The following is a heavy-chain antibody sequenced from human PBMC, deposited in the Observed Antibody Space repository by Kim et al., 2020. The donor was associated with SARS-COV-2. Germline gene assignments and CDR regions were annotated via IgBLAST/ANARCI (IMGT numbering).Heavy chain of an antibody. D-gene: IGHD3-22*01. J-gene: IGHJ4*02. V-gene: IGHV5-51*01. CDR2: IYPGDSDT. CDR3: ARLTYYYDSSGYYWPPNFDY. CDR1: GYSFTSYW. Sequence: GESLKISCKGSGYSFTSYWIGRVRQMPGKGLEWMGIIYPGDSDTRYSPSFQGQVTISADKSISTAYLQWSSLKASDTAMYYCARLTYYYDSSGYYWPPNFDYWGQGTLVTVSP.